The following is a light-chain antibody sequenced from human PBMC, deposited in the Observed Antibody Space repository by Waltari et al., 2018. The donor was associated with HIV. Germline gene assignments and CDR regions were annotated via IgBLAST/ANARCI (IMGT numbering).Light chain of an antibody. J-gene: IGKJ1*01. CDR2: KAS. CDR1: QSISSW. Sequence: DIQMTQSPSTLSASVGDRVTIPCRASQSISSWLAWYQQKAGRAPKLLIYKASNLETGVPSRFSGTGSGTEFTLTITSVQPDDFGTYYCQQYDTYYRTFGQGTKVEI. V-gene: IGKV1-5*03. CDR3: QQYDTYYRT.